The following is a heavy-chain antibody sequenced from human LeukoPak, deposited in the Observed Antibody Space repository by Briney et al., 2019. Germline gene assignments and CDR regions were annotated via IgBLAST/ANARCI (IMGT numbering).Heavy chain of an antibody. CDR3: AANIVGANFDY. V-gene: IGHV1-18*01. CDR1: GYTFTSYG. CDR2: ISAYNGNT. D-gene: IGHD1-26*01. J-gene: IGHJ4*02. Sequence: ASVKVSCKASGYTFTSYGISWVRQAPGQGLEWMGWISAYNGNTNYAQKLQGRVTMTTDTSTSTAYLELRSLRSDDTAVYYCAANIVGANFDYWGQGTLVTVSS.